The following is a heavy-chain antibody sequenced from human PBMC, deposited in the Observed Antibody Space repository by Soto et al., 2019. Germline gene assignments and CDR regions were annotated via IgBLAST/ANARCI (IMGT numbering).Heavy chain of an antibody. CDR1: GGSVISPNSY. J-gene: IGHJ5*02. V-gene: IGHV4-39*01. D-gene: IGHD3-22*01. Sequence: SETLSLTCTVSGGSVISPNSYWGWIRRAPGKGLEWLGTIYYSRSTYYIPSLESRVTIFADTSKNEFSLKLTSVTAADTAVYYCARLYYYDSSGYPNWFDPWGQGTLVTVSS. CDR3: ARLYYYDSSGYPNWFDP. CDR2: IYYSRST.